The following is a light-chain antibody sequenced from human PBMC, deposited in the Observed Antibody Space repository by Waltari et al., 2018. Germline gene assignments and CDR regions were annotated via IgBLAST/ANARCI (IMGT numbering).Light chain of an antibody. Sequence: QSALTHPASVSGSPGQSITISCTGTNTDVGGHNHVSWFQHHPGKVPKLIIFDVSSRPSGVSARFSGSKSGNRASLTISGLQAEDEADYYCNSFTSDITWVFGGGTKVTVL. J-gene: IGLJ3*02. CDR3: NSFTSDITWV. CDR2: DVS. CDR1: NTDVGGHNH. V-gene: IGLV2-14*03.